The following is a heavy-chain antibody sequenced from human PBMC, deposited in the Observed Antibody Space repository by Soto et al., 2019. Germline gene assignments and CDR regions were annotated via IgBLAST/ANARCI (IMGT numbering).Heavy chain of an antibody. CDR3: AKEGITVFNFDY. V-gene: IGHV3-23*01. CDR1: GYTFTDYS. J-gene: IGHJ4*02. CDR2: ISGSGGST. Sequence: SCKASGYTFTDYSMHCVLQSPLHWLDWVSAISGSGGSTYYADSVKGRVTISRDNSTNTPYLQMNSLRAEDTAVYYCAKEGITVFNFDYWGQGTLVTGSS. D-gene: IGHD4-4*01.